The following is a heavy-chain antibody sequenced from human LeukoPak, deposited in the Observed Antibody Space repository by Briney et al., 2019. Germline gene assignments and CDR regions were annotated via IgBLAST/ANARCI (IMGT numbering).Heavy chain of an antibody. J-gene: IGHJ4*02. CDR1: GYSFTSYD. V-gene: IGHV1-46*01. D-gene: IGHD6-6*01. CDR3: AREGAARLDFDY. Sequence: ASVKVSCKASGYSFTSYDISWVRQAPGQGLEWMGIINPSGGSTSYAQKFQGRVTMTRDTSTSTVYMELSSLRSEDTAVYYCAREGAARLDFDYWGQGTLVTVSS. CDR2: INPSGGST.